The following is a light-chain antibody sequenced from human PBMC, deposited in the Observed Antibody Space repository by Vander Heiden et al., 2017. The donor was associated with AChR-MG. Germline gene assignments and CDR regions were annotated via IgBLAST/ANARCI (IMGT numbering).Light chain of an antibody. V-gene: IGKV1-33*01. CDR2: DAS. CDR1: QDISNY. J-gene: IGKJ2*01. Sequence: DIQMTQSPSSLSASVGDRVTITCQASQDISNYLNWYQQKPGKAPKLLIDDASNLETGVPSRCSGSGSGTDFTFTISRLQPEDIATYYCQQYDNPPPTFGQGTKLEIK. CDR3: QQYDNPPPT.